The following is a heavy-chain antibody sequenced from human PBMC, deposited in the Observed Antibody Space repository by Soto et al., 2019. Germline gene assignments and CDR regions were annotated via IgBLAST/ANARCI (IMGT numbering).Heavy chain of an antibody. J-gene: IGHJ6*02. CDR3: AKQKGDCPPNDGMDV. Sequence: SQTLSLTCAISGDSVSSNSAAWNWIRQSPSRGLEWLGRAYYRSQWYYDSAVSVRSRITVIPDTSKNQFSLQLNSVTPEDTAVYYCAKQKGDCPPNDGMDVWGQGTMVTVSS. CDR2: AYYRSQWYY. CDR1: GDSVSSNSAA. V-gene: IGHV6-1*01. D-gene: IGHD2-21*02.